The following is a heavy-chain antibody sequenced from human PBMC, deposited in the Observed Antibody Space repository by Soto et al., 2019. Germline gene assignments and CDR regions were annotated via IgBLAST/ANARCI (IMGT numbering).Heavy chain of an antibody. V-gene: IGHV2-5*01. J-gene: IGHJ4*02. CDR3: AHKGEGSRGFKY. CDR1: GFSLSTSGVG. D-gene: IGHD1-26*01. Sequence: QITLKESGPTLVKPTQTLTLTCTFSGFSLSTSGVGVGWIRQPPGKALEWLALIYWHDDKRYSPSLKSRLTIXNXXSRNQVVLTMTNTDPVDTATYYCAHKGEGSRGFKYWGQGTLVIVSS. CDR2: IYWHDDK.